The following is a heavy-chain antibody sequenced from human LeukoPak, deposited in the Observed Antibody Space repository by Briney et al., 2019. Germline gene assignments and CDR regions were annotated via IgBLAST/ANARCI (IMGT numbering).Heavy chain of an antibody. Sequence: SETLSLTCSVSGGSTSSSGYYWGWFRRPPGKGLEWIGGIYYTGTTYYKPSLKSRVTISVDTSKNQFSLKLTTVTAADTAVYFCAGGIAAASGYWGQGTLVTVSS. CDR3: AGGIAAASGY. CDR1: GGSTSSSGYY. CDR2: IYYTGTT. J-gene: IGHJ4*02. V-gene: IGHV4-39*01. D-gene: IGHD6-13*01.